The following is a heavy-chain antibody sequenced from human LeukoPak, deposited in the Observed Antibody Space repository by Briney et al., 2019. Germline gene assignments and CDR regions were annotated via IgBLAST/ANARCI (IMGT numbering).Heavy chain of an antibody. J-gene: IGHJ4*02. CDR3: ARNSVGATAY. V-gene: IGHV4-34*01. CDR1: GGSFSGYY. CDR2: IYHSGST. Sequence: PSETLSLTCAVYGGSFSGYYWSWIRQPPGKGLEWIGSIYHSGSTYYSPSLKSRVTISVDTSKNQFSLKLSSVTAADTAVYYCARNSVGATAYWGQGTLVTVSS. D-gene: IGHD1-26*01.